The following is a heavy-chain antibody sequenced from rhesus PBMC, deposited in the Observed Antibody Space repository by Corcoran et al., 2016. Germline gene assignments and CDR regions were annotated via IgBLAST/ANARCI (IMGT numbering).Heavy chain of an antibody. Sequence: QVQLQESGPGLVKPSETLSLTCAVSGYSISSGYGWGWIRQPPGKGLEWIVQIYGGIGSTYYNPSLKSRVTVSKDTSKNQFSLKLSSVTAADTAVYYCASLASSGVSFEFWGQGALVTVSS. V-gene: IGHV4-127*01. CDR2: IYGGIGST. CDR3: ASLASSGVSFEF. J-gene: IGHJ1*01. D-gene: IGHD6-25*01. CDR1: GYSISSGYG.